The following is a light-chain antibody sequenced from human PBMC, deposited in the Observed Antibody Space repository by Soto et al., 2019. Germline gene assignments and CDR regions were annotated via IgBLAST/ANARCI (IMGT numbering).Light chain of an antibody. CDR3: SSYTSSRTLV. CDR2: EVS. Sequence: SALTQPGPVSGSPGQSITISCNGTSSDVGAYNYVSWYQQHPGKAPKLMIYEVSNRPSGVSHRFSGSKSDNTASLTISGLQTDDEADYYCSSYTSSRTLVFGTGTKVTAL. V-gene: IGLV2-14*01. CDR1: SSDVGAYNY. J-gene: IGLJ1*01.